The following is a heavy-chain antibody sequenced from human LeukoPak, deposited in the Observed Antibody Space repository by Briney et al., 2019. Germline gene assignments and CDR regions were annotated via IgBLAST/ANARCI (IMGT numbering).Heavy chain of an antibody. D-gene: IGHD5/OR15-5a*01. J-gene: IGHJ4*02. V-gene: IGHV3-23*01. Sequence: SGGSLRLSCAVSGFTFSSYAMIWVRQAPGRGLVWASSIGASGDSIYYTDSVKGRFTISRDNSKNTLYLQMSSLRVEDTAVYYCAKIPDVSDYWGQGTLVTVSS. CDR2: IGASGDSI. CDR1: GFTFSSYA. CDR3: AKIPDVSDY.